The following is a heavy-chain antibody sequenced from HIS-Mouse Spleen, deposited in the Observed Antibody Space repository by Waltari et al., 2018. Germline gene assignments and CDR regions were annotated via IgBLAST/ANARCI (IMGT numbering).Heavy chain of an antibody. CDR2: IYSGGST. D-gene: IGHD2-2*01. J-gene: IGHJ3*02. Sequence: EVQLVESGGGLVQPGGSLRLSCAASGFTVSSNSMSWVRQAPGKGLEWVSVIYSGGSTYYADSVKGRFTISRDNSKNTLYLQMNSLRAEDTAVYYCARDGGCSSTSCYDAFDIWGQGTMVTVSS. CDR3: ARDGGCSSTSCYDAFDI. V-gene: IGHV3-66*01. CDR1: GFTVSSNS.